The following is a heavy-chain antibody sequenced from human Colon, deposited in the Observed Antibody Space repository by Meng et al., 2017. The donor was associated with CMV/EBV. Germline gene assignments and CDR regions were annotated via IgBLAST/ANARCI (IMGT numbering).Heavy chain of an antibody. D-gene: IGHD6-19*01. Sequence: SETLSLTCAVSGGSISSSNFYWGWIRQSPGRGLEWIGSIHYTRNTYRNPALWGRVSMSVDTSKNQFYLNLTSVTAADTAIYYCARPSDNGWYYFDSWGQGTLVTVSS. CDR2: IHYTRNT. CDR3: ARPSDNGWYYFDS. J-gene: IGHJ4*02. V-gene: IGHV4-39*01. CDR1: GGSISSSNFY.